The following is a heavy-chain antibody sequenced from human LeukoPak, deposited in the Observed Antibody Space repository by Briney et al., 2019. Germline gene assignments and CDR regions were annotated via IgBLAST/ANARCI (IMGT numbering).Heavy chain of an antibody. D-gene: IGHD5-24*01. Sequence: QTGGSLRLSCAASGFSFSAHWMSWFRQAPGKGLEWVALIKQDGSVIHYVDSVKGRFTISRDNAKNSLSLQMNSLRADDTAAYYCAGDEGWTFDIWGQGTKVTVSS. V-gene: IGHV3-7*01. CDR2: IKQDGSVI. J-gene: IGHJ3*02. CDR3: AGDEGWTFDI. CDR1: GFSFSAHW.